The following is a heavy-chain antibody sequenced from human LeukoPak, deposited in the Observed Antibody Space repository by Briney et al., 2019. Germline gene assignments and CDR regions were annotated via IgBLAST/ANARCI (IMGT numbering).Heavy chain of an antibody. J-gene: IGHJ4*02. D-gene: IGHD1-26*01. CDR3: ARGVVGATRGFDY. V-gene: IGHV3-21*01. CDR2: ISSSSSYI. Sequence: GGSLRLSCAASGFTFSSDAMSWVRQAPGKGLEWVSSISSSSSYIYYADSVKGRFTISRDNAKNSLYLQMNSLRAEDTAVYYCARGVVGATRGFDYWGQGTLVTVSS. CDR1: GFTFSSDA.